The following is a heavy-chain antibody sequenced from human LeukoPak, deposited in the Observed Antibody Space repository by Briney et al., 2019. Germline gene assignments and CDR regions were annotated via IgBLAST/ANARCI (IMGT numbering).Heavy chain of an antibody. CDR2: INPTSGVT. J-gene: IGHJ5*02. V-gene: IGHV1-2*02. Sequence: ASVKVSCKASGCTFTGYSMHWVRQAPGQGLEWMGWINPTSGVTNYAQKFQGRVTMTGDKSISTAYMELSSLRSDDTAVYYCARELDIVVVPAAITSVAIDPWGQGTLVTVSS. CDR3: ARELDIVVVPAAITSVAIDP. CDR1: GCTFTGYS. D-gene: IGHD2-2*03.